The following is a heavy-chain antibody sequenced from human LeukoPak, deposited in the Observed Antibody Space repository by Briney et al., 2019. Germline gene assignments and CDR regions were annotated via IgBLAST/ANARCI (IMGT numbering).Heavy chain of an antibody. D-gene: IGHD6-13*01. CDR3: AKGLEQQLVPPSFDY. Sequence: GGSLRLSCAASGLTFDDYAMHWVRQAPGKGLEWVSGISWNSGSIGYADSVKGRFTISRDNAKNSLYLQMNSLRAEDTALYYCAKGLEQQLVPPSFDYWGQGTLVTVSS. CDR2: ISWNSGSI. V-gene: IGHV3-9*01. J-gene: IGHJ4*02. CDR1: GLTFDDYA.